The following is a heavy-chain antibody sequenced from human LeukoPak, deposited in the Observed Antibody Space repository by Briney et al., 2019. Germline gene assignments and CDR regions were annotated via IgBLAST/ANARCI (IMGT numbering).Heavy chain of an antibody. J-gene: IGHJ3*02. D-gene: IGHD1-26*01. V-gene: IGHV3-48*03. Sequence: QPGGSLRLSCAASGFTFSSYEMNWVRQAPGKGLEWVSYISSSGSTIYYADSVKGRFTISRDNAKNSLYLQMNSLRAEDTAVYYCARAPYSGSHASIWGQGTMVTVSS. CDR2: ISSSGSTI. CDR3: ARAPYSGSHASI. CDR1: GFTFSSYE.